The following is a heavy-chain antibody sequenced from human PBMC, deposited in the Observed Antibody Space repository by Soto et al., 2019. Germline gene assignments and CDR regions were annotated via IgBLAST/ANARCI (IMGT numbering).Heavy chain of an antibody. V-gene: IGHV4-30-4*01. CDR3: ARDGSGAYSSNYYYYYGMDV. D-gene: IGHD6-13*01. J-gene: IGHJ6*02. CDR2: IYYSGST. Sequence: PSETLSLTCTVSGGSVSSGDYYWSWIRQPPGKGLEWIGYIYYSGSTYYNPSLKSRVTISVDTSKNQFSLKLSSVTAADTAVYYCARDGSGAYSSNYYYYYGMDVWGQGTTVTVSS. CDR1: GGSVSSGDYY.